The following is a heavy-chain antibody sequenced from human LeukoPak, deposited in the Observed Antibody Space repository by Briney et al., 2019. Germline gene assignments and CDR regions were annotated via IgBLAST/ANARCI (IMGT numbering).Heavy chain of an antibody. CDR1: GGTFSSYA. D-gene: IGHD4-23*01. J-gene: IGHJ4*02. CDR2: IIPILGIA. Sequence: GASVKVSCKASGGTFSSYAISWVRQAPGQGLEWMGRIIPILGIANYAQKSQGRVTITADKSTSTAYMELSSLRSEDTAVYYCARDRTVVTPLDYWGQGTLVTVSS. V-gene: IGHV1-69*04. CDR3: ARDRTVVTPLDY.